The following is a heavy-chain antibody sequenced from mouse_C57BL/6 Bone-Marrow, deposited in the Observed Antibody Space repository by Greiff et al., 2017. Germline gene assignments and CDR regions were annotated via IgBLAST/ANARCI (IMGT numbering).Heavy chain of an antibody. Sequence: VQLQQSGAELVKPGASVKISCKASGYAFSSYWMNWVKQRPGKGLEWIGQIYPGDGDTNYNGKFKGKATLTADKYSSTAYMQLSSLTSEDSAVYFCARWIYYYAMDYWGQGTSVTVSS. V-gene: IGHV1-80*01. CDR2: IYPGDGDT. CDR3: ARWIYYYAMDY. CDR1: GYAFSSYW. J-gene: IGHJ4*01.